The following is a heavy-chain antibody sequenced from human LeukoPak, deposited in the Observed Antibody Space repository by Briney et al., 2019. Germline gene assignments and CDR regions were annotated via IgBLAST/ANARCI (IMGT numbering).Heavy chain of an antibody. J-gene: IGHJ4*02. V-gene: IGHV1-18*01. D-gene: IGHD6-19*01. CDR2: ISAHVGTR. Sequence: ASVKVSCKASGYTFTNYGITWVREAPGQGLEWMGWISAHVGTRNYALKHEERVTMTPDTSTSPAYMELRGLSSDDTAVYYRARRSTLYSSGRFYFDYWGQGTLVTVSS. CDR3: ARRSTLYSSGRFYFDY. CDR1: GYTFTNYG.